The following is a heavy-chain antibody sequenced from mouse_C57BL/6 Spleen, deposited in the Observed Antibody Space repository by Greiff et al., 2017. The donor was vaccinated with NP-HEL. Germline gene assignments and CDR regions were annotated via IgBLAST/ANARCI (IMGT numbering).Heavy chain of an antibody. J-gene: IGHJ2*01. CDR1: GYTFTSYW. Sequence: QLQQPGAELVMPGASVKLSCKASGYTFTSYWMHWVKQRPGQGLEWIGEIDPSDSYTNYNQKLKGKSTLTVDKSSSTAYMQLSSLTSEDSAVYYCAREWLRHFDYWGQGTTLTVSS. V-gene: IGHV1-69*01. CDR2: IDPSDSYT. D-gene: IGHD2-2*01. CDR3: AREWLRHFDY.